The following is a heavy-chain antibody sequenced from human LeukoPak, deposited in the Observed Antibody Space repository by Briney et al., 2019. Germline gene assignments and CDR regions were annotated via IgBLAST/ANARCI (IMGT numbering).Heavy chain of an antibody. J-gene: IGHJ5*02. CDR2: INHSGST. Sequence: SETLSLTCAVYGGSFSGYYWSWIRQPPGKGLEWIGEINHSGSTNYNPSLKSRVTISVDTSKNQFSLKLSSVTAADTAVYYCARGRPHDRVGEQQLALNWFDPWGQGTLVTVSS. CDR1: GGSFSGYY. V-gene: IGHV4-34*01. D-gene: IGHD6-13*01. CDR3: ARGRPHDRVGEQQLALNWFDP.